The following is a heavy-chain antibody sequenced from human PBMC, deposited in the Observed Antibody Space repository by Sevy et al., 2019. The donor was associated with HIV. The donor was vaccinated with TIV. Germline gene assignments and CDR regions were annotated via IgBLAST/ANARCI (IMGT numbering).Heavy chain of an antibody. Sequence: GGSLRLSCAASGFTFSSYAMHWVRQAPGKGLERVAVISYDGSNKYYADSVKGRFTISRDNSKNTLYLQMNSLRAEDTAVYYCARGERYDFWSGYYPSGKVYPGLYYYYGMDVWGQGTTVTVSS. V-gene: IGHV3-30-3*01. D-gene: IGHD3-3*01. J-gene: IGHJ6*02. CDR2: ISYDGSNK. CDR3: ARGERYDFWSGYYPSGKVYPGLYYYYGMDV. CDR1: GFTFSSYA.